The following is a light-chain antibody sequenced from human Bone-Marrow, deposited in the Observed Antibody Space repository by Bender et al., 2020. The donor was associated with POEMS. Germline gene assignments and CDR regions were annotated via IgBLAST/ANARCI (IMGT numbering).Light chain of an antibody. J-gene: IGLJ2*01. CDR3: QSVDTSATYVI. CDR2: KDT. V-gene: IGLV3-25*03. CDR1: AVAKEY. Sequence: SSELTQAPSVSVSPGQTATITCSGDAVAKEYVYWYQQRPGQAPVLVTYKDTERPSGIPERFSGSTSGTTATLTISQVQAEDEADYYCQSVDTSATYVIFGGGTTLTVL.